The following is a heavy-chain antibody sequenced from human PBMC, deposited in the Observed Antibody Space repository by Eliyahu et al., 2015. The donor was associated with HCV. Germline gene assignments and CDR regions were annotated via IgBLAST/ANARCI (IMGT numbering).Heavy chain of an antibody. D-gene: IGHD6-19*01. CDR2: IHYSGST. CDR3: ASGGGGIAVTGTGGWFDP. V-gene: IGHV4-59*01. Sequence: QVQLQESGPGLVKPSETLSLTCPXXVGSITTYXWSWIRQPPGKGLEWIGYIHYSGSTNYHPPLKSRVTISVDTSKNQFSLNLTSVTAADTAMYYCASGGGGIAVTGTGGWFDPWGQGTLVTVSS. J-gene: IGHJ5*02. CDR1: VGSITTYX.